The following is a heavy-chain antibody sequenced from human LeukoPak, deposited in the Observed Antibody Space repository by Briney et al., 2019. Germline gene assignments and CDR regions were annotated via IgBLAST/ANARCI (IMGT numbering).Heavy chain of an antibody. CDR3: ARIPGRGYSGFRRYYFDY. J-gene: IGHJ4*02. Sequence: GESLKISCKGSGYSFTSYWIGWVRQMPGKGLEWMGIIYPGDSDTRYSPSFQGQVTISADKSISTAYLQWSSLKASDTAMYYCARIPGRGYSGFRRYYFDYWGQGTLVTVSS. CDR2: IYPGDSDT. V-gene: IGHV5-51*01. CDR1: GYSFTSYW. D-gene: IGHD5-12*01.